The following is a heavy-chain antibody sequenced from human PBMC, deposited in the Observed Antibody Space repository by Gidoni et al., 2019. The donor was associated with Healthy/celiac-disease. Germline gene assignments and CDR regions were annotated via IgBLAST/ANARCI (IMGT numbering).Heavy chain of an antibody. CDR3: ARQTWGHCSGGSCYSPRFDY. D-gene: IGHD2-15*01. V-gene: IGHV4-39*01. CDR1: GGSIGSSSYY. Sequence: QLPLQESGPGLVRPSATLSNTCTVSGGSIGSSSYYWGWIRQPPGKGLGWIGCIYCSVSTYYNPSLESQVTISVDTSKNQFSLKLSAVTAADTAVYYCARQTWGHCSGGSCYSPRFDYWGQGTLVTVSS. CDR2: IYCSVST. J-gene: IGHJ4*02.